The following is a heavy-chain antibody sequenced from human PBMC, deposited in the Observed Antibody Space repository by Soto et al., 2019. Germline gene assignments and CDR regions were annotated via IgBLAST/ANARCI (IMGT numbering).Heavy chain of an antibody. D-gene: IGHD3-3*01. Sequence: QVQLVQSGAEVKKPGSAVKVSCKASGGTFSSYAISWVRQAPGQGLEWMGGIIPIFGTANYAQKFQGRVTITADESTSTAYTELSSLRSEETAVYYCARDIMYYDFWSCTKNYYYYGIDVWGQGTTVTVSS. CDR2: IIPIFGTA. J-gene: IGHJ6*02. V-gene: IGHV1-69*01. CDR3: ARDIMYYDFWSCTKNYYYYGIDV. CDR1: GGTFSSYA.